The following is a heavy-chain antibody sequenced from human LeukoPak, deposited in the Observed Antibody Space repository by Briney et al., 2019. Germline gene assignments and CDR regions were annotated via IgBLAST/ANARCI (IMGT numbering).Heavy chain of an antibody. CDR3: ARGNLGV. D-gene: IGHD1-26*01. J-gene: IGHJ4*02. CDR2: IKQDGSEK. CDR1: GFTFSNYW. V-gene: IGHV3-7*01. Sequence: GGSLRLSCAASGFTFSNYWMTWVRQAPGKGLEWVANIKQDGSEKFYVDSVKGRFAISRDNVKNSLYLQMNSLRAEDTAVYYCARGNLGVWGQGTLVTVSS.